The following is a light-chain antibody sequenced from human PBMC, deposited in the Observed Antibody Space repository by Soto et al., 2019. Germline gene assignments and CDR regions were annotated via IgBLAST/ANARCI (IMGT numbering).Light chain of an antibody. CDR1: QSVSSY. Sequence: EIVLTQSPATLSLSPGERATLSCRASQSVSSYLAWYQQKPGQAPRLLIYDASERATGIPARFSGSGAGTDFTLTISSLEPEDIGVYYCQQRSSWITFGQGTRLDIK. CDR2: DAS. CDR3: QQRSSWIT. V-gene: IGKV3-11*01. J-gene: IGKJ5*01.